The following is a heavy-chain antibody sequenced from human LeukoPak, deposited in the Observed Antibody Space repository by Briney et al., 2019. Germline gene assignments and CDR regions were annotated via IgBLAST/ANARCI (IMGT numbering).Heavy chain of an antibody. Sequence: GGSLRLLCIACGFTFSMYGMHWVRQAPGKGLEWVAVRSDDGSSQHYADSVRGRFTTSRDNSKNTLSLQMNSLRPEDTAMYFSAKDRGPYYGRTWCSWGQGTLVIVSS. CDR3: AKDRGPYYGRTWCS. J-gene: IGHJ5*02. CDR2: RSDDGSSQ. CDR1: GFTFSMYG. D-gene: IGHD3-10*01. V-gene: IGHV3-30*18.